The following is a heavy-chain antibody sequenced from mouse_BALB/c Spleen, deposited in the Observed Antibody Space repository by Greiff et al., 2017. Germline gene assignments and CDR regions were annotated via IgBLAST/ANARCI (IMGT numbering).Heavy chain of an antibody. Sequence: VQRVESGPGLVAPSQSLSITCTVSGFSLTSYGVHWVRQPPGKGLEWLGVIWAGGSTNYNSALMSRLSISKDNSKSQVFLKMNSLQTDDTAMYYCARERNYRFAYWGQGTLVTVSA. CDR1: GFSLTSYG. V-gene: IGHV2-9*02. D-gene: IGHD2-1*01. CDR3: ARERNYRFAY. CDR2: IWAGGST. J-gene: IGHJ3*01.